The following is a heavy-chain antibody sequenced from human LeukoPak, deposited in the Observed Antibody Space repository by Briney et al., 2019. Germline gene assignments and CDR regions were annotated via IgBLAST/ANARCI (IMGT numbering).Heavy chain of an antibody. D-gene: IGHD2-15*01. V-gene: IGHV3-23*01. CDR1: GFTFSNYA. J-gene: IGHJ4*02. CDR2: LSGSGSST. CDR3: AKGSDVVVVVAVDY. Sequence: GSLRLSCAASGFTFSNYAMSWVRQAPGKGLEWVSGLSGSGSSTYYADSVKGRFTISRDSSKNTLFLQMNSLRAEDTAVYYCAKGSDVVVVVAVDYWGQGTLVTVSS.